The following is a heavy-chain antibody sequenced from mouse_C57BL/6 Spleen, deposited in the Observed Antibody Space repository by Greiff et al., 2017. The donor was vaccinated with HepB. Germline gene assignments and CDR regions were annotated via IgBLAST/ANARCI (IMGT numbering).Heavy chain of an antibody. V-gene: IGHV5-6*01. CDR1: GFTFSSYG. CDR3: ARQGIYPWSYFDY. CDR2: ISSGGSYT. J-gene: IGHJ2*01. Sequence: VQLKESGGDLVKPGGSLKLSCAASGFTFSSYGMSWVRQTPDKRLEWVATISSGGSYTYYPDSVKGRFTISRDNAKNTLYLQMSSLKSEDTAMYYCARQGIYPWSYFDYWGQGTTLTVSS. D-gene: IGHD2-1*01.